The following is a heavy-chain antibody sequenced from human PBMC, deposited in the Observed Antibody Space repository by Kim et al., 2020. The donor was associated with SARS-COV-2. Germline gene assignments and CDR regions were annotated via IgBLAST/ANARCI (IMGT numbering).Heavy chain of an antibody. Sequence: GGSLRLSCAASGFTFSSYGMHWVRQAPGKGLEWVAVIWYDGSNKYYADSVKGRFTISRDNSKNTLYLQMNSLRAEDTAVYYCARGGWEAWRIQLWLNAFDIWGQGTMVTVSS. D-gene: IGHD5-18*01. J-gene: IGHJ3*02. V-gene: IGHV3-33*01. CDR2: IWYDGSNK. CDR3: ARGGWEAWRIQLWLNAFDI. CDR1: GFTFSSYG.